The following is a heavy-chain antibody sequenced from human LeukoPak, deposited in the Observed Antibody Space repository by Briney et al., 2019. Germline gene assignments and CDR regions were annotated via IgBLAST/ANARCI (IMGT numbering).Heavy chain of an antibody. D-gene: IGHD3-10*01. CDR2: ISSSGIHM. CDR3: AREEYYFGSGSRTYWYFDL. Sequence: GGSLRLSCAASGLTFSSSTMNWVRQAPGKGLEWVSSISSSGIHMNYADSVKGRFTIARDNAKNSLYLQMNSLGADDTAVYYCAREEYYFGSGSRTYWYFDLWGRGTLVTVSS. V-gene: IGHV3-21*01. CDR1: GLTFSSST. J-gene: IGHJ2*01.